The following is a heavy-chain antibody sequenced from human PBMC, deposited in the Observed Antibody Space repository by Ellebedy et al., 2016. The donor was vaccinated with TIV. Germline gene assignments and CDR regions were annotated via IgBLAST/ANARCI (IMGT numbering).Heavy chain of an antibody. CDR1: GFTFSSYS. Sequence: GESLKISCAASGFTFSSYSMNWVRQAPGKGLEWVSSISSSSSYIYYADSVKGRFTISRDNAKNSLYLQMNSLRTEDTAVYYCARGVDSSSWYGFDYWGQGTLVTVSS. CDR2: ISSSSSYI. D-gene: IGHD6-13*01. J-gene: IGHJ4*02. V-gene: IGHV3-21*01. CDR3: ARGVDSSSWYGFDY.